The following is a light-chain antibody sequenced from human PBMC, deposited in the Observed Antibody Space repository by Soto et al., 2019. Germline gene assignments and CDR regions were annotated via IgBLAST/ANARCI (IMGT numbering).Light chain of an antibody. J-gene: IGKJ1*01. CDR3: QQYGSSPWT. Sequence: EIVLTQSPGTLSLSPGERATLSCRASQSVSNNYLAWYQQKPGQAPRLLIYGASSRATGIPDRFSGSGSGTDFTLTISRLEPEDFAVYYCQQYGSSPWTFGQGTNVDIK. CDR1: QSVSNNY. V-gene: IGKV3-20*01. CDR2: GAS.